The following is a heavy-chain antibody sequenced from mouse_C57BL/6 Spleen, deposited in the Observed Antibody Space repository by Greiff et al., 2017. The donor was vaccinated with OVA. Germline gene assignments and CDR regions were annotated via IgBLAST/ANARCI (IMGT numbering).Heavy chain of an antibody. Sequence: QVQLQQSGAELARPGASVKLSCKASGYTFTSYGISWVKQRTGQGLEWIGEIYPRSGNTYYNEKFKGKATLTADKSSSTAYMELRSLTSEDSAVYFGARSEVYCYGYFDVWGTETTVTVSS. CDR2: IYPRSGNT. J-gene: IGHJ1*03. CDR1: GYTFTSYG. V-gene: IGHV1-81*01. D-gene: IGHD1-1*01. CDR3: ARSEVYCYGYFDV.